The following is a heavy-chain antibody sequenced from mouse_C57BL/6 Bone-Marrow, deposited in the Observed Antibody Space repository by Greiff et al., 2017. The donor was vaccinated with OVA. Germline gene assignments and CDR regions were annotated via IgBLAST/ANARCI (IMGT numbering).Heavy chain of an antibody. CDR2: IYPGSGST. Sequence: VQLQQSGAELVKPGASVKMSCKASGYTFTSYWITWVKQRPGQGLEWIGDIYPGSGSTNYNEKFKSKATLTVDTSSSTAYMQLSSLTSEDSAVYYCAALYYYGSSPFDYWGQGTTLTVSS. J-gene: IGHJ2*01. CDR3: AALYYYGSSPFDY. D-gene: IGHD1-1*01. V-gene: IGHV1-55*01. CDR1: GYTFTSYW.